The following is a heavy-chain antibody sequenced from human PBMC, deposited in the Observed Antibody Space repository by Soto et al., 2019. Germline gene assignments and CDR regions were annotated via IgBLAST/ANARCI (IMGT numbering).Heavy chain of an antibody. CDR2: IGPYNGNT. V-gene: IGHV1-18*01. Sequence: QVQLVQSGAEVKKPGASVKVSCKASGYTFNNYGISWVRQAPGQGLEWMGWIGPYNGNTDHAQNFQGRGTMTTDTSTNKAYMELRSLRSDDTALYYCARCYCSVGSCYTCWHFDLWGRGTLVTVSS. J-gene: IGHJ2*01. CDR3: ARCYCSVGSCYTCWHFDL. CDR1: GYTFNNYG. D-gene: IGHD2-15*01.